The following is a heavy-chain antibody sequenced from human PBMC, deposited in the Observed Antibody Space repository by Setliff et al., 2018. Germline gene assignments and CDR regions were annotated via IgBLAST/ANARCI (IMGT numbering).Heavy chain of an antibody. Sequence: SETLSLTCAVSGYSISSGYYWGWIRQPPGKGLEWIGXXXXXXXXXXXXSLKXXXTISVDTSKNQFSLKLTSVTAADTAVYYCARHGLQFLEWLSAFDYWGQGTLVTVSS. V-gene: IGHV4-38-2*01. CDR3: ARHGLQFLEWLSAFDY. D-gene: IGHD3-3*01. CDR2: XXXXXXX. CDR1: GYSISSGYY. J-gene: IGHJ4*02.